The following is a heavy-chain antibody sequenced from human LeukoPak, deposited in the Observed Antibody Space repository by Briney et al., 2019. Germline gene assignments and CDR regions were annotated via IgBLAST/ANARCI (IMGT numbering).Heavy chain of an antibody. J-gene: IGHJ4*02. CDR1: GFIFSSMW. Sequence: GGSLRLSCAASGFIFSSMWMTWVRQAPGKGLEWVANINGDGSDTYYVDSVKGRFTISRDNAKNSVDLQMSSLRVEDTAVYYCANNLVSAAGDHWGQGTLVSVSS. D-gene: IGHD6-25*01. CDR2: INGDGSDT. CDR3: ANNLVSAAGDH. V-gene: IGHV3-7*01.